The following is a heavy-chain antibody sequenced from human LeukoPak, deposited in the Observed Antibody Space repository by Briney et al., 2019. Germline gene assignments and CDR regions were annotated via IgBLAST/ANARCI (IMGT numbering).Heavy chain of an antibody. D-gene: IGHD3-10*01. CDR3: ARDKALLWFGDFYMDV. J-gene: IGHJ6*03. Sequence: TSATLSLTCTVSGGSISSYYWSWIRQPPGKGLEWIGYIYYSGSTKYNPSLKSRVTISVDTSKNQFSLKLSSVTAADTAVYYCARDKALLWFGDFYMDVWGKGTTVTVSS. V-gene: IGHV4-59*01. CDR1: GGSISSYY. CDR2: IYYSGST.